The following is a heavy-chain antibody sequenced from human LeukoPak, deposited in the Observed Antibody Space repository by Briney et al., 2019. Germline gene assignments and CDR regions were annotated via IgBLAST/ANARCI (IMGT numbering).Heavy chain of an antibody. CDR3: AHFRGGAFDF. CDR1: GGSISSSSFY. V-gene: IGHV4-39*01. Sequence: SETLSLTCTVSGGSISSSSFYWGWIRQPPGKGLEWIGSIYYSGSTYYNPSLKSRVTISVDTSKNEFSLRLSSVTAADTAVYYCAHFRGGAFDFWGRGTMVTVSS. CDR2: IYYSGST. J-gene: IGHJ3*01. D-gene: IGHD3-16*01.